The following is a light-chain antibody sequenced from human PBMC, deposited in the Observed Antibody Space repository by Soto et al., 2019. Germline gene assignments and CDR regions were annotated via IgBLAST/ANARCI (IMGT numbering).Light chain of an antibody. CDR3: SSYSISTAYL. V-gene: IGLV2-14*01. Sequence: QSVLTQPASVSGSPGQSITISCTGTSSDVGGYDFVSWYQLHPGKAPKLILFEVSHRPSGVSYRFSGSKSANTASLTISGLQIEDEADYFCSSYSISTAYLFGTGTKVTVL. CDR2: EVS. J-gene: IGLJ1*01. CDR1: SSDVGGYDF.